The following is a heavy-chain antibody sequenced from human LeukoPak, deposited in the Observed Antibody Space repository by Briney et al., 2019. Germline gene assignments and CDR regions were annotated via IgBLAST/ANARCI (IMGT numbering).Heavy chain of an antibody. CDR1: GYTFTTHG. Sequence: ASVKVSCKASGYTFTTHGISWVRQAPGQGLEWMGWISAYNGNTNYEQKLQGRVSMTTDTSTNTAYMELSSLTSDDTAMYYCARDREMSIAVAGGDYWGQGTPVIVSS. CDR2: ISAYNGNT. CDR3: ARDREMSIAVAGGDY. J-gene: IGHJ4*02. D-gene: IGHD6-19*01. V-gene: IGHV1-18*01.